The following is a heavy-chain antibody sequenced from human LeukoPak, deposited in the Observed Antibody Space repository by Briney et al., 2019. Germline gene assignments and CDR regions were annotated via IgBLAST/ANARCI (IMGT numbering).Heavy chain of an antibody. V-gene: IGHV1-69*13. CDR1: GGTFSSYA. D-gene: IGHD3-3*01. Sequence: SVKVSCKASGGTFSSYAISWVRQAPGQGLEWMGGIIPIFGTANYARKFQGRVTITADESTSTAYMELSSLRSEDTAVYYCARGRRERIARSDTYYDFWSGYFFDYWGQGTLVTVSS. J-gene: IGHJ4*02. CDR2: IIPIFGTA. CDR3: ARGRRERIARSDTYYDFWSGYFFDY.